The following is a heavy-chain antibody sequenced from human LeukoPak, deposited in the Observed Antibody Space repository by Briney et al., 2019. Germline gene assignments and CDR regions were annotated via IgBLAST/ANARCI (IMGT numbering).Heavy chain of an antibody. CDR3: ARHGSGYYVPLDY. CDR2: IGYSGRT. D-gene: IGHD3-3*01. J-gene: IGHJ4*02. Sequence: SETLSLTCTVSGGSISSYDWSWIRQPPGKGREWIGYIGYSGRTKYNPFLKIRSTISVDTPKYQYPLKLSSVSAAATDVYYCARHGSGYYVPLDYWGQGTLVTVSS. V-gene: IGHV4-59*08. CDR1: GGSISSYD.